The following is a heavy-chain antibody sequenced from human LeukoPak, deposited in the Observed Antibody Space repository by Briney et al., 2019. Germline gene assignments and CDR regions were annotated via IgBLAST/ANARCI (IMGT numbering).Heavy chain of an antibody. Sequence: GGSLRLSCAASGFTFSSYGMSWVRQAPGKGLEWVSAISGSGGGTYYADSVKGRFTISRDNSKNTLYLQMNSLRAEDTAVYYCAKDEASCCSQSDYWGQGTLVTVSS. J-gene: IGHJ4*02. D-gene: IGHD2-15*01. CDR3: AKDEASCCSQSDY. CDR1: GFTFSSYG. V-gene: IGHV3-23*01. CDR2: ISGSGGGT.